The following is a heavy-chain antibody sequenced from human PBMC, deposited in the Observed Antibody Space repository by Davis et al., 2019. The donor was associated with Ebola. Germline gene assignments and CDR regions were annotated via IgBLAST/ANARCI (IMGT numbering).Heavy chain of an antibody. Sequence: SETLSLTCTVSGGSVSSGSYYWSWIRQPPGKGLEWIGYIYYSGSTNYNPSLKSRVTISVDTSKNQFSLKLSSVTAADTAVYYCARDARWGSGWFDYWGQGTLVTVSS. CDR1: GGSVSSGSYY. J-gene: IGHJ4*02. D-gene: IGHD6-19*01. CDR2: IYYSGST. CDR3: ARDARWGSGWFDY. V-gene: IGHV4-61*01.